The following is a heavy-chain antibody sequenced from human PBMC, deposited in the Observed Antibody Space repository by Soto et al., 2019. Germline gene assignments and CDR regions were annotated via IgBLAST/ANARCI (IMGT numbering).Heavy chain of an antibody. V-gene: IGHV4-30-2*01. D-gene: IGHD5-12*01. CDR3: ARRRGFPYYYGMDV. CDR1: GGSISSGGYS. CDR2: IYHSGST. J-gene: IGHJ6*02. Sequence: QLQLQESGSGLVKPSQTLSLTCAVSGGSISSGGYSWSWIRQPPGKGLEWIGYIYHSGSTYYNPSLKRRVTISVDRSKNQVSLKLSSVTAADTAVYYCARRRGFPYYYGMDVWGQGTTVTVSS.